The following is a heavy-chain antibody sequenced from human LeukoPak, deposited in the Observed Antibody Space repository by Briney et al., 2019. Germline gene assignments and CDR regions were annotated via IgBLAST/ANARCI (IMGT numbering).Heavy chain of an antibody. CDR3: ARDTSAGAFDY. D-gene: IGHD6-25*01. CDR2: IYFSGST. CDR1: GGSISSYY. V-gene: IGHV4-59*01. J-gene: IGHJ4*02. Sequence: SETLSLTCTVSGGSISSYYWSWIRQPPGKGLEWIGYIYFSGSTNYNPSLKSRVTISVDTSKNQFSLKLSSVTAADTAVYYCARDTSAGAFDYWGQGTLVTVSS.